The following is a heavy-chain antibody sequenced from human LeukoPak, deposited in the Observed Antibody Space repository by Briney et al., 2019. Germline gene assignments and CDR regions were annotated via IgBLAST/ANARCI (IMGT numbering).Heavy chain of an antibody. V-gene: IGHV3-23*01. Sequence: GGSLRLSCAASGFTFSSYAMSWARQAPGKGLEWVSAISGSGGSTYYADSVKGRFTISRDNSKNTLYLQMNSLRAEDTAVYYCAKDLYYDSSGTGSAFDIWGQGTMVTVSS. CDR1: GFTFSSYA. CDR3: AKDLYYDSSGTGSAFDI. D-gene: IGHD3-22*01. J-gene: IGHJ3*02. CDR2: ISGSGGST.